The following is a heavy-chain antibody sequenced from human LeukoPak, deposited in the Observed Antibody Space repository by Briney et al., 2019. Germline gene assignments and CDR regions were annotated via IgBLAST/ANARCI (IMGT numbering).Heavy chain of an antibody. CDR2: INHSGST. CDR3: ARGYDFWSGYYRGEYYFDY. V-gene: IGHV4-34*01. Sequence: KPSETLSLTCAVYGGSFSGYYWSWIRQPPGKGLEWIGEINHSGSTNYNPSLKSRVTISVDTSKNQFSLKLSSVTAADTAVYYCARGYDFWSGYYRGEYYFDYWGQGTLVTVSS. J-gene: IGHJ4*02. CDR1: GGSFSGYY. D-gene: IGHD3-3*01.